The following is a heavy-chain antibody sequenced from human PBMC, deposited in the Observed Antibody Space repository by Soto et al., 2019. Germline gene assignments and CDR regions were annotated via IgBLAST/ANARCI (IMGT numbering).Heavy chain of an antibody. D-gene: IGHD5-18*01. CDR3: ARDHPHSYGVYYFDY. Sequence: PSETVSLTCTVTGGSISRSHNFWGWIRQPPGKGLELIGYIFSSGTTHNNPSLQSRVTISADTSKNQVSLKVNSVTAADTAMYYCARDHPHSYGVYYFDYWGQGTPVTVSS. CDR2: IFSSGTT. V-gene: IGHV4-39*07. CDR1: GGSISRSHNF. J-gene: IGHJ4*02.